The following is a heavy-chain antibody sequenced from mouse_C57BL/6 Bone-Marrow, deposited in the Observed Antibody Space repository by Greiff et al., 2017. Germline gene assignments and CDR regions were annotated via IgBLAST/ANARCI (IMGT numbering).Heavy chain of an antibody. D-gene: IGHD1-1*01. V-gene: IGHV1-15*01. CDR1: GYTFTDYE. Sequence: VQLQQPGAELVRPGASVKLSCKASGYTFTDYEMHWVKQTPVHGLEWIGAIAPETGGTAYNQKFKGKAILTADKSSSTAYMELPSLTSEDSAVXYCMAVLLQGGYWGQGTTLTVSS. J-gene: IGHJ2*01. CDR2: IAPETGGT. CDR3: MAVLLQGGY.